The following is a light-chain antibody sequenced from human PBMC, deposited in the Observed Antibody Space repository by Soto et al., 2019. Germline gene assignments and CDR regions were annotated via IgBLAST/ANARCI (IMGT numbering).Light chain of an antibody. V-gene: IGLV2-14*03. CDR2: DVS. CDR1: SADVGGYNF. J-gene: IGLJ2*01. CDR3: SSYTSSRTHVV. Sequence: QSVLTQPASVSGSPGQSITISCTGTSADVGGYNFVSWYQHHPGKAPKLMIYDVSNRPSGVSNRFSGSKSANTASLTISGLQAEDEADYYCSSYTSSRTHVVFGGGTKLTVL.